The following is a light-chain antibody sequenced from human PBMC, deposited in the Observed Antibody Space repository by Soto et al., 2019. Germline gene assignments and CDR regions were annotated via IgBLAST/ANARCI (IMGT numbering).Light chain of an antibody. J-gene: IGLJ1*01. Sequence: QSVLTQPASVSGSPGQSITISCTGTSSDVGGYNYVSWYQHHPGKAPKRMIHDVSNRPSGVSNRFSGSKSGNTASLTISGLQAEDEADYNCSSYIPNNSTYVFGTGTKVT. CDR2: DVS. V-gene: IGLV2-14*03. CDR1: SSDVGGYNY. CDR3: SSYIPNNSTYV.